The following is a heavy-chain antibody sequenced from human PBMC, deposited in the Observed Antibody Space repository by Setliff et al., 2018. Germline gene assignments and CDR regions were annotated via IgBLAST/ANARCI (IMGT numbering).Heavy chain of an antibody. CDR1: GFSISTSGMC. J-gene: IGHJ4*02. V-gene: IGHV2-70*11. Sequence: SGPTLVNPTQTPTLTCTFSGFSISTSGMCVSWIRQPPGKALEWLARIDWDDDKYYTPSLETRLTISKDTSKNQVVLTMTNMDPVDTATYYCAAASNYYDYWGQGTLVTVSS. CDR3: AAASNYYDY. CDR2: IDWDDDK.